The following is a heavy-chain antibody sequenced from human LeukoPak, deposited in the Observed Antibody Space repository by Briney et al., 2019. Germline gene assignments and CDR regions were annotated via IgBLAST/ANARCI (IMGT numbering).Heavy chain of an antibody. V-gene: IGHV1-18*01. J-gene: IGHJ4*02. CDR2: ISAYNGNT. CDR1: GYTFTSYG. Sequence: ASVKVSCKAPGYTFTSYGISWVRQAPGQGLEWMGWISAYNGNTNYAQKLQGRVTMTTDTSTSTAHMELRSLRSDDTAVYYCARVHGVAAVPFDYWGQGTLVTVSS. D-gene: IGHD6-13*01. CDR3: ARVHGVAAVPFDY.